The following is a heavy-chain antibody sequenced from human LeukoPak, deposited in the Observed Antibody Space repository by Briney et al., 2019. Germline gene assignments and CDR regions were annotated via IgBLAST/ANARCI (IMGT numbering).Heavy chain of an antibody. CDR1: GFTFDDYA. CDR3: AKEGWGSSWYWSPLDY. CDR2: ISWNSGSI. Sequence: PGGSLRLSCAASGFTFDDYAMHWVRQAPGKGLEWVSGISWNSGSIGYADSVKGRFTISRDNAKNSLYLQMNSLRAEDTALYYCAKEGWGSSWYWSPLDYWGQGTLVTVSS. V-gene: IGHV3-9*01. J-gene: IGHJ4*02. D-gene: IGHD6-13*01.